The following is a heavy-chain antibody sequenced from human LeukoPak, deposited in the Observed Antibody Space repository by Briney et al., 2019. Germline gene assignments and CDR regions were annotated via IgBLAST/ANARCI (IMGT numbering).Heavy chain of an antibody. V-gene: IGHV3-21*01. Sequence: GGSLRLSCAASGFTFSSYSMNWVRQAPGKGLEWVSSISSSSSYIYYADSVKGRFTISRDNAKNSLYLQMNSLRAEDTAVYYCARGGYCSSTSCYTGRYFQHWGQGTLVTVSS. CDR3: ARGGYCSSTSCYTGRYFQH. CDR1: GFTFSSYS. J-gene: IGHJ1*01. CDR2: ISSSSSYI. D-gene: IGHD2-2*02.